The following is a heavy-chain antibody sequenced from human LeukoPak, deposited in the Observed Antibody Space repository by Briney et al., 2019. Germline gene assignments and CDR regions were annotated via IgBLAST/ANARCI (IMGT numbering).Heavy chain of an antibody. Sequence: GGSLRLSCAASGFTVSSNYMSWVRQAPGKGLEWVSVIYSGGSTYYADSVKGRFTISRDNAKNTLYLQMNSLRAEDTAVYYCARVSPYSGSYEDAFDIWGQGTMVTVSS. CDR3: ARVSPYSGSYEDAFDI. J-gene: IGHJ3*02. CDR2: IYSGGST. V-gene: IGHV3-66*01. D-gene: IGHD1-26*01. CDR1: GFTVSSNY.